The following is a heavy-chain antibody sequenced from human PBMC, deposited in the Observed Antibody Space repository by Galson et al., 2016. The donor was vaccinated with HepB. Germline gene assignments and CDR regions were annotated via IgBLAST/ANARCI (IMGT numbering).Heavy chain of an antibody. V-gene: IGHV1-18*01. CDR2: ISANNGDT. CDR3: ARTTDYYLGMDV. Sequence: SVKVSCKASGYRFNTYSISWLRQAPGQGLEWMGRISANNGDTNYSENFQGRFTMTTDRSTSTANMELRRLTSDDTAVYFCARTTDYYLGMDVWGQGTTVTVS. J-gene: IGHJ6*02. CDR1: GYRFNTYS. D-gene: IGHD1-14*01.